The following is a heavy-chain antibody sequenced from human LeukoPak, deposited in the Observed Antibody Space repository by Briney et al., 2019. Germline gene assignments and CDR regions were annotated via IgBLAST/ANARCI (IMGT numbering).Heavy chain of an antibody. D-gene: IGHD3-22*01. CDR1: GFTFSSYS. V-gene: IGHV3-21*04. CDR2: ISSSSSYI. Sequence: GGSLRLSCAASGFTFSSYSMNWVRQAPGKGLEWVSSISSSSSYIYYADSVKGRFTISRDNAKNSLYLQMNSLRAEDTAVYYCARDSLSSYYDSSGPDAFDIWGQGAMVTVSS. CDR3: ARDSLSSYYDSSGPDAFDI. J-gene: IGHJ3*02.